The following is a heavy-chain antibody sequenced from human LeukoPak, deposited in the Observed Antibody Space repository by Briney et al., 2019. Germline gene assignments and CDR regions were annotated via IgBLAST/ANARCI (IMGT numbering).Heavy chain of an antibody. D-gene: IGHD3-22*01. CDR1: GFTFSDYY. CDR2: ISNSGSTI. Sequence: GGSLRLSCAASGFTFSDYYMSWIRQAPGKGLEWVSYISNSGSTIYYADSVKGRFTISRDNAKDSLYLQMNSLRAEDTAVYYCARDLGYDSSGYRLDAFDIWGQGTMVTVSS. J-gene: IGHJ3*02. CDR3: ARDLGYDSSGYRLDAFDI. V-gene: IGHV3-11*04.